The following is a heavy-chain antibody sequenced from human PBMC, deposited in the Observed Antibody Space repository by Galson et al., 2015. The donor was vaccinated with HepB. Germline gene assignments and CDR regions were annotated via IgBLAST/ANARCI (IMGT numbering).Heavy chain of an antibody. CDR1: GFTFSSFA. CDR2: ISDSGSDT. Sequence: SLRLSCAASGFTFSSFAMSWVRQTPGKGLEWVSAISDSGSDTYYADSVKGRFTISRDNSENTLYLQMERLRAEDTAVYYCVKRVHYSSSWAYFDYWGQGTLVTVSS. V-gene: IGHV3-23*01. D-gene: IGHD2-2*01. J-gene: IGHJ4*02. CDR3: VKRVHYSSSWAYFDY.